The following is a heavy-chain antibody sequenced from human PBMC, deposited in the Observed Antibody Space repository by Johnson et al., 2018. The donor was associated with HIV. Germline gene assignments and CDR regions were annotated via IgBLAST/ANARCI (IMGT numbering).Heavy chain of an antibody. Sequence: QVQLVESGGGVVQPGRSLRLSCAASGFTFSSYAMHWVRQAPGKGLEWVALISHDGSNDYCADSVKGRFTISRDNSKNTMSLQMNSLRTEDTAVYYCARYCGGGCYPHYDALDLWGQGTMVTVSS. J-gene: IGHJ3*01. V-gene: IGHV3-30*04. CDR3: ARYCGGGCYPHYDALDL. CDR1: GFTFSSYA. D-gene: IGHD2-21*01. CDR2: ISHDGSND.